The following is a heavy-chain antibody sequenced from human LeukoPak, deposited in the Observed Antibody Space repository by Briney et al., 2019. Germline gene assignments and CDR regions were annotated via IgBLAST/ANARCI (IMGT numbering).Heavy chain of an antibody. D-gene: IGHD5-12*01. V-gene: IGHV4-34*01. Sequence: SETLSLTCAVYGGSFSGYYWSWIRQPPGKGLEWIGEINHSGSTNYNPSLKSRVTISVDTSKNQFSLKLSSVTAADTAVYYCARHKSSRGYDYLAAVPYWGQGTLVTVSS. CDR3: ARHKSSRGYDYLAAVPY. CDR2: INHSGST. CDR1: GGSFSGYY. J-gene: IGHJ4*02.